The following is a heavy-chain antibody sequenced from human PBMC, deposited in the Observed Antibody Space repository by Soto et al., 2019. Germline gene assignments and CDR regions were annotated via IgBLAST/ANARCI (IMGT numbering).Heavy chain of an antibody. Sequence: SETLSLTCTVSGGSISSYYWSWIRQPPGKGLEWIGYIYYSGSTNYNPSLKSRVTISVDTSKNQFSLKLSSVTAADTAVYYCARGTMIVVAPSPYFDYWGQGTLVPSPQ. CDR2: IYYSGST. V-gene: IGHV4-59*01. CDR1: GGSISSYY. J-gene: IGHJ4*02. CDR3: ARGTMIVVAPSPYFDY. D-gene: IGHD3-22*01.